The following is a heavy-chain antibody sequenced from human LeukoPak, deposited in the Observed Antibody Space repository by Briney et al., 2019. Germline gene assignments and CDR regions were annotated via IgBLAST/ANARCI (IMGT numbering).Heavy chain of an antibody. J-gene: IGHJ4*02. D-gene: IGHD3-10*01. CDR3: ARRGNDY. Sequence: ASVKVSCKASGYTFTGYYIHWVRQAPGQGLEWMGWINPNSGDTNYAPKFQGRVTMTRDTSISTAYMELSRLRSDDTAVYYCARRGNDYWGQGTLVTVSS. CDR1: GYTFTGYY. V-gene: IGHV1-2*02. CDR2: INPNSGDT.